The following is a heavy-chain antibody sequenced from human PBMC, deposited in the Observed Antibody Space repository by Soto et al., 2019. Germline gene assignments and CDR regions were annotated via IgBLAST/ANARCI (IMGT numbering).Heavy chain of an antibody. CDR3: AKVSSGSDY. Sequence: QLGGSLRLSCAASGFTFSSYGMHWVRQAPGKGLEWVAVISYDGSNKYYADSVKGRFTISRDNSKNTLYLQMNSLRAEDTAVYYCAKVSSGSDYWGQGTLVTVSS. CDR1: GFTFSSYG. J-gene: IGHJ4*02. D-gene: IGHD6-19*01. V-gene: IGHV3-30*18. CDR2: ISYDGSNK.